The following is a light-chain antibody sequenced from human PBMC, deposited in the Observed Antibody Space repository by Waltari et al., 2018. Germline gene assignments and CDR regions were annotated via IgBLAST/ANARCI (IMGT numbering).Light chain of an antibody. V-gene: IGKV3-20*01. J-gene: IGKJ4*01. CDR2: GNS. CDR3: QEYDGEVVT. CDR1: QSVTSIS. Sequence: CRAIQSVTSISSTCYQQKLGQAPRLLIYGNSSRATGTPNRFSGSGSVTDFTLTISRLEPEDFAVYYCQEYDGEVVTFGGGTKVEI.